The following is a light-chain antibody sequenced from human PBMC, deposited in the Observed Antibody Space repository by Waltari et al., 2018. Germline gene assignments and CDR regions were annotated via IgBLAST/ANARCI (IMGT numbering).Light chain of an antibody. CDR2: RNN. CDR3: AAWDDSLSGRV. CDR1: SSNTGSNY. V-gene: IGLV1-47*01. Sequence: QSVLTQPPSASGTPGQRVTISCSGSSSNTGSNYLYWYQQLPGAAPKLLIYRNNQRPSGVPDRFSGSKSGTSASLAISGLRSEDEADYYCAAWDDSLSGRVFGGGTKLTVL. J-gene: IGLJ3*02.